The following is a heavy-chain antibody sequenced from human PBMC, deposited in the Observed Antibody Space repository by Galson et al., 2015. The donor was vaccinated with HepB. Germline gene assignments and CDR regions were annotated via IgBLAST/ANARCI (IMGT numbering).Heavy chain of an antibody. CDR1: GYTFTDYY. Sequence: SVKVSCKASGYTFTDYYIHWVRQAPGQGLEWMGRINPDSGGTNYAQKFQGRVTMTRDTSISTAYMDLTRLRSDDTALYYCARAPGEVLQRLSFDYWGQGTLVPVSS. J-gene: IGHJ4*02. D-gene: IGHD6-25*01. CDR2: INPDSGGT. V-gene: IGHV1-2*06. CDR3: ARAPGEVLQRLSFDY.